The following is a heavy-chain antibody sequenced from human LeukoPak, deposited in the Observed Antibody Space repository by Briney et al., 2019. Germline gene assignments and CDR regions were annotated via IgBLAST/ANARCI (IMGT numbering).Heavy chain of an antibody. CDR3: ARAPYGDYEIRWFDP. D-gene: IGHD4-17*01. V-gene: IGHV1-18*01. CDR2: ISAYNGNT. J-gene: IGHJ5*02. CDR1: GYTFTSYG. Sequence: GASVKVSCKASGYTFTSYGISWVRQAPRQGLEWMGWISAYNGNTNYAQKLQGRVTMTTDTSTGTAYMELRSLRSDDTAVYYCARAPYGDYEIRWFDPWGQGTLVTVSS.